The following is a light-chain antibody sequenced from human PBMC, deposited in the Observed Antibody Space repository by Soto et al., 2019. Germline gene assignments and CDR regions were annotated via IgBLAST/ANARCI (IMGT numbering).Light chain of an antibody. Sequence: IQMTQSPSTLSASVGDRVTITCRASQSISSWLAWYQQKPGKAPKLLIYDASSLESGVPSRFSGSGSGTEFTLTISSLQPDDFATYYCQQYNSYWTLAQGTK. J-gene: IGKJ1*01. CDR2: DAS. CDR1: QSISSW. CDR3: QQYNSYWT. V-gene: IGKV1-5*01.